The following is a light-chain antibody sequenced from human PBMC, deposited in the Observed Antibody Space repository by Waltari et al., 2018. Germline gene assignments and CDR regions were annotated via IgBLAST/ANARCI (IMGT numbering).Light chain of an antibody. CDR3: LLYMGSGIWV. V-gene: IGLV8-61*01. J-gene: IGLJ3*02. CDR1: SGSLSSTSY. CDR2: KFT. Sequence: TVVTQEPSLSVSPGGTVTLTCALSSGSLSSTSYASWYQQTPGQAPRPLIYKFTPRSSGFPDRFSGSTLRNKAALTITGAQADDESDYYCLLYMGSGIWVFGGGTKLTVI.